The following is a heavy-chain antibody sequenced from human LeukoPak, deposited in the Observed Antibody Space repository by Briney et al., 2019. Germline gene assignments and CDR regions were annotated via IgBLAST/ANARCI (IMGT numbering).Heavy chain of an antibody. V-gene: IGHV3-11*04. CDR1: GFTFSDYY. CDR3: ARDSLVVEDTTGFDP. D-gene: IGHD1-26*01. Sequence: SGGSLRLSCAASGFTFSDYYMSWIRQAPGKGLEWVSYISSSGTTIYYADSVKGRFTISRDNAKNSLYLQMNSLRGEDKAVYSCARDSLVVEDTTGFDPWGQGTLVTVSS. J-gene: IGHJ5*02. CDR2: ISSSGTTI.